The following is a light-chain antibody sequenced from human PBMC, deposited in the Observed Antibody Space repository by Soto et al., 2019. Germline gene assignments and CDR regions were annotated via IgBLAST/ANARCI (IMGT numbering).Light chain of an antibody. CDR3: QSYDNSLSGWV. V-gene: IGLV1-40*01. CDR1: TSNIGSGYD. J-gene: IGLJ2*01. CDR2: ANI. Sequence: QSVLTQPPSVSGAPGQGVTISCTGSTSNIGSGYDVHWYQQVPGLAPKLLIYANINRPSGVPDRFSGSKSGTSASLAITGLQAEDEADYYFQSYDNSLSGWVFGGGTKVTVL.